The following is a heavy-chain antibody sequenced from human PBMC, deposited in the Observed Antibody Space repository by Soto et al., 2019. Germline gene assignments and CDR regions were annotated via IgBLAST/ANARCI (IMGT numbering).Heavy chain of an antibody. CDR3: ERLRTMIVGVDALDI. Sequence: PGESMRVCYRCSGCRFTSYWGILVRQMHGKGLEWMGRIDPSDSYTNYSPSFQGHVTISADKSISTAYLQWSSLKASDTAMYYCERLRTMIVGVDALDIWGQGTMVTVSS. CDR2: IDPSDSYT. V-gene: IGHV5-10-1*01. CDR1: GCRFTSYW. J-gene: IGHJ3*02. D-gene: IGHD3-22*01.